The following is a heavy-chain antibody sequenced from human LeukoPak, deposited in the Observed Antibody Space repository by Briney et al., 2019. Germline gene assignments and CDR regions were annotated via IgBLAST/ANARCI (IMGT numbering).Heavy chain of an antibody. CDR1: GGSFSGYY. Sequence: SETLSLTCAVYGGSFSGYYWSWIRQPPGKGLEWIGEINHNGSTNYNPSLKSRVTISVDTSKNQFSLKLSSVTAADTAVYYCARCDIVVVPAAYPAWLLRYYYYGMDVWGQGTTVTVSS. CDR2: INHNGST. J-gene: IGHJ6*02. CDR3: ARCDIVVVPAAYPAWLLRYYYYGMDV. D-gene: IGHD2-2*01. V-gene: IGHV4-34*01.